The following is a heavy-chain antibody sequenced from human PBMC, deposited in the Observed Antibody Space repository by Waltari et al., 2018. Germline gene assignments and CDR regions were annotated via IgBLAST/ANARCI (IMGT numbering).Heavy chain of an antibody. J-gene: IGHJ4*02. Sequence: QVQLQESGPGLVKPSQTLSLTCTVPGGSIRSGGYYWSWFRQHPGKGLEWIGYIYYSGSTYYNPSLKSRVTISVDTSKNQFSLKLSSVTAADTAVYYCARAGRYYYDSSGYYYVAYWGQGTLVTVSS. CDR1: GGSIRSGGYY. V-gene: IGHV4-31*03. CDR2: IYYSGST. CDR3: ARAGRYYYDSSGYYYVAY. D-gene: IGHD3-22*01.